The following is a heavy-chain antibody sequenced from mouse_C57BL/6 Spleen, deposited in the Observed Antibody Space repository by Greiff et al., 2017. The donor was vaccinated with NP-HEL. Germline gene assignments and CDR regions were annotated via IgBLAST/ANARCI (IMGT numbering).Heavy chain of an antibody. D-gene: IGHD2-4*01. CDR3: ARADYDGYYFDY. CDR1: GFTFSSYA. J-gene: IGHJ2*01. V-gene: IGHV5-4*01. Sequence: DVHLVESGGGLVKPGGSLKLSCAASGFTFSSYAMSWVRQTPEKRLEWVATISDGGSYTYYPDNVKGRFTISRDNAKNNLYLQMSHLKSEDTAMYYCARADYDGYYFDYWGQGTTLTVSS. CDR2: ISDGGSYT.